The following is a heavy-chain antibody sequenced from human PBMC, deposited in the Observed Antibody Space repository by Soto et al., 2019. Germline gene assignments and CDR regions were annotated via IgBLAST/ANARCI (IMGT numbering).Heavy chain of an antibody. CDR1: AGTFSSYA. J-gene: IGHJ6*02. V-gene: IGHV1-69*13. CDR3: AREGSGYYYYGMDV. CDR2: IIPIFGTA. Sequence: ASVKVSCKASAGTFSSYAISWVRQAPGQGLEWMGGIIPIFGTANYAQKFQGRVTITADESTSTAYMELSSLRSEDTAVYYCAREGSGYYYYGMDVWGQGTTVTVSS.